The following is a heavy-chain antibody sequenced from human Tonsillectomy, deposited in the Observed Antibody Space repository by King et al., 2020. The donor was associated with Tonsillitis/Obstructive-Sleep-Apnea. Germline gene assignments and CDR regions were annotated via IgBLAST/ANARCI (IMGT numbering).Heavy chain of an antibody. V-gene: IGHV4-39*01. CDR2: IYYNGDT. Sequence: QLQESGPGLVKPSETLSLSCFVSGGSISSSRYYWGWIRQPPGKGLEWIGTIYYNGDTYYNPSLKSRVTVSIDTSESQFSLKLTSVTAADTAVYDCVRHAPDMDNYYYYMDVWGKGTTVTVSS. CDR1: GGSISSSRYY. J-gene: IGHJ6*03. CDR3: VRHAPDMDNYYYYMDV. D-gene: IGHD3-9*01.